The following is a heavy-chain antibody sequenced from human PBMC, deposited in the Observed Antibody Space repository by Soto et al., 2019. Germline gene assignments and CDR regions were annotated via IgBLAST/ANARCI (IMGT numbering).Heavy chain of an antibody. CDR2: IFSNDEK. Sequence: SGPTLVNPTDTLTLTCTVSGFSLSNPRMGVSWIRQPPGKALEWLAHIFSNDEKSYSTSLKSRLTISRDTSKSQVVLTMTNMDPVDTATYYCARIQRISMIVVSKPYFDYWGQGALVTVSS. D-gene: IGHD3-22*01. J-gene: IGHJ4*02. CDR1: GFSLSNPRMG. CDR3: ARIQRISMIVVSKPYFDY. V-gene: IGHV2-26*01.